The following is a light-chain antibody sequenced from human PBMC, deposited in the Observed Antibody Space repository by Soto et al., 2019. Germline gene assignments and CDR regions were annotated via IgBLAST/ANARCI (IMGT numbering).Light chain of an antibody. CDR3: SSYTSSSSLYV. Sequence: QSALTQPASVSGSPGQSITISCTGTSSDVGGYNYVSWYQQHPGKAPKLMIYDVSNRPSGISNRFSGSKSGNTASLTISGLQAEDEADYYFSSYTSSSSLYVFGTGPKVTDL. V-gene: IGLV2-14*03. J-gene: IGLJ1*01. CDR1: SSDVGGYNY. CDR2: DVS.